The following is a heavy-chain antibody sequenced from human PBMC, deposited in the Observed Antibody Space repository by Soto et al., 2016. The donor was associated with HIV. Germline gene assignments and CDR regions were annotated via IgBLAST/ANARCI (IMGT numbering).Heavy chain of an antibody. CDR1: GYTFTGYY. D-gene: IGHD3-22*01. J-gene: IGHJ3*02. CDR2: INPNSGGT. Sequence: QVQLVQSGTEVKKPGASVKVSCKASGYTFTGYYMHWVRQAPGQGLEWMGWINPNSGGTNYAQKFQERVTITRDMSTSTAYMELSSLRSEDAAVYYCAAAVLRPNYYDSSGYSTYDAFDIWAKGQWSPSLQ. V-gene: IGHV1-2*02. CDR3: AAAVLRPNYYDSSGYSTYDAFDI.